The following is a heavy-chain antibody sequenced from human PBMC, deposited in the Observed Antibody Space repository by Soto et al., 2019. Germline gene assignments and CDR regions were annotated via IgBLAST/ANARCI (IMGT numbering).Heavy chain of an antibody. V-gene: IGHV3-23*01. CDR3: ATSGHCGGLRCSSFDM. CDR2: TGGSGDT. Sequence: EVQLLASGGGLVQPGGSLRLSCAASRFTLRNYVVNWVRQAPGKGLEWVSTTGGSGDTYYPDSVKGRFTISRDNSKNTVYLEMITLRAEDTAVYYCATSGHCGGLRCSSFDMWGQGTVVTVSS. CDR1: RFTLRNYV. D-gene: IGHD2-21*01. J-gene: IGHJ3*02.